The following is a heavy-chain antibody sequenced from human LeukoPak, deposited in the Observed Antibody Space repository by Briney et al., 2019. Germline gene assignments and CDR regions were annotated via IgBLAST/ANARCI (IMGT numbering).Heavy chain of an antibody. CDR1: GFSVSNNY. V-gene: IGHV3-53*01. D-gene: IGHD3-22*01. CDR3: ARLRGYHYADAFDI. Sequence: GGSLRLSCAASGFSVSNNYMNWVRQAPGKGLEWVSVIYSGASTYHADSVKGRFTISRDNSKNTLHLQMNNLRAEDTAVYYCARLRGYHYADAFDIWGQGTVVTVSS. J-gene: IGHJ3*02. CDR2: IYSGAST.